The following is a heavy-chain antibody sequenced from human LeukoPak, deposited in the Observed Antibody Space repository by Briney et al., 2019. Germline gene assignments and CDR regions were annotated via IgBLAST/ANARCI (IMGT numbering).Heavy chain of an antibody. Sequence: GGSLRLSCAASGFTFGSYGMHWVRQAPGKGLEWVAVIWYDGSNKYYADSVKGRFTISRDNSKNTLYLQMNSLRAEDTAVYYCARERSIVATFDYWGQGTLVTVSS. V-gene: IGHV3-33*01. CDR2: IWYDGSNK. CDR3: ARERSIVATFDY. CDR1: GFTFGSYG. J-gene: IGHJ4*02. D-gene: IGHD5-12*01.